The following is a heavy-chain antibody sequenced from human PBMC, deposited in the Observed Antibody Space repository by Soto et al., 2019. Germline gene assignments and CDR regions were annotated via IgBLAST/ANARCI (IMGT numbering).Heavy chain of an antibody. CDR2: IWYDGSNK. V-gene: IGHV3-33*01. CDR3: ARASGDFWSGYYAY. CDR1: GFTFSSYG. J-gene: IGHJ4*02. Sequence: QVQLVESGGSVVQPGRSLRLSCAASGFTFSSYGMHWVRQAPGKGLEWVAVIWYDGSNKYYADSVKGRFTISRDNSKNTLYLQMTSLRAEDTAVYYCARASGDFWSGYYAYWGQGTLVTVSS. D-gene: IGHD3-3*01.